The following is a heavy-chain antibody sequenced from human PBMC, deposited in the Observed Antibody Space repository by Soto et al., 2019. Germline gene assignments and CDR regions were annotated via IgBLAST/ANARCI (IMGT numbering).Heavy chain of an antibody. Sequence: EVQLVESGGGLVQPGGSLRLSCAASEFTSSGYWMTWVRQAPGKGLEWVANIKQDGSEKYYVDSVRGRFSISRDNAENSLYLQMDSLRVEDTAMYDCARVANRYFDHWGRGTLVTVSS. CDR3: ARVANRYFDH. J-gene: IGHJ2*01. CDR1: EFTSSGYW. CDR2: IKQDGSEK. V-gene: IGHV3-7*01.